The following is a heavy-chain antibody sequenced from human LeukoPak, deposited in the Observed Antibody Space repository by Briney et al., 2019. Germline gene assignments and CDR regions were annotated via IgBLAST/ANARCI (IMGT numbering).Heavy chain of an antibody. CDR3: ARDKSDLVGATTLDY. V-gene: IGHV1-2*02. CDR2: INPNSGGT. Sequence: ASVKVSCKASGYTFTGYYMHWVRQAPGQGLEWMGWINPNSGGTNYAQKFQGGVTMTRDTSVSTVYMELSRLRSDDTAVYYCARDKSDLVGATTLDYWGQGTLVSVSS. J-gene: IGHJ4*02. CDR1: GYTFTGYY. D-gene: IGHD1-26*01.